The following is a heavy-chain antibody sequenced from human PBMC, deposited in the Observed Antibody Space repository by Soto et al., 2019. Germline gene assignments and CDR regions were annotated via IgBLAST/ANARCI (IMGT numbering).Heavy chain of an antibody. V-gene: IGHV3-30-3*01. J-gene: IGHJ4*02. CDR1: GFSFMISP. D-gene: IGHD7-27*01. Sequence: LRLSCAASGFSFMISPMHWVRQAPGKGPEWVALISYDGTNKFYADSVKGRFTISRDNSKSTLYLQVDSLRPEDAAVYYCARDPKTSGGQHWAFNYSDSWGKGTLVTVSS. CDR2: ISYDGTNK. CDR3: ARDPKTSGGQHWAFNYSDS.